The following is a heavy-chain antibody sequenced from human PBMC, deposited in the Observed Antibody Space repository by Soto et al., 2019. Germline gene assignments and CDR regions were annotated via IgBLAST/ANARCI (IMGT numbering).Heavy chain of an antibody. J-gene: IGHJ4*02. CDR1: GGSISSGAYY. CDR2: TYYSGNT. CDR3: ASSYSGYLDN. D-gene: IGHD3-22*01. V-gene: IGHV4-31*03. Sequence: TLSLTCTVSGGSISSGAYYWNWIRQHPGKGLEWIGYTYYSGNTYYNPSLKSRISISVDTSKNQLSLKLTSVTDADTAVYYCASSYSGYLDNWAQGTMVTVSS.